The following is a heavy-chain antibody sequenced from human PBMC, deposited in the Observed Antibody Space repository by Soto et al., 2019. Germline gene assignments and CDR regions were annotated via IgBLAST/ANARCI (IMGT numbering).Heavy chain of an antibody. J-gene: IGHJ6*02. D-gene: IGHD6-6*01. Sequence: SQTLSLTCAISGDSVSSNSAAWNWIRQSPSRGLEWLGRTYYRSKWYNDYAVSVKSRITINPDTSKNQFSLQLNSVTPEDTAVYYCARGIAARQGRYYYYYCMDVWGQGTTVTVSS. CDR1: GDSVSSNSAA. V-gene: IGHV6-1*01. CDR2: TYYRSKWYN. CDR3: ARGIAARQGRYYYYYCMDV.